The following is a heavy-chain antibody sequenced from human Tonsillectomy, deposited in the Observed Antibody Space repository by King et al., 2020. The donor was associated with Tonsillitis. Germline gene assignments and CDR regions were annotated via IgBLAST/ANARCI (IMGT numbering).Heavy chain of an antibody. CDR1: GFTFSSYA. V-gene: IGHV3-30-3*01. Sequence: VQLVESGGGVVQPGRSLRLSCAASGFTFSSYAMHWVRQAPGKGLEWVAVRSYDGSNKYYSDSVKGRFTISRDNSKNTLYLQMNSLRAEDTAVYYCARDYSDYGDFPDYWGQGTLVTVSS. D-gene: IGHD4-17*01. CDR3: ARDYSDYGDFPDY. CDR2: RSYDGSNK. J-gene: IGHJ4*02.